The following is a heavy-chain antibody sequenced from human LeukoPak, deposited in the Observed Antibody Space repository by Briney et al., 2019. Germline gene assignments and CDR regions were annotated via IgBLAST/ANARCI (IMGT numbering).Heavy chain of an antibody. D-gene: IGHD6-19*01. CDR1: GGSISSYY. Sequence: SETLSLTCTVSGGSISSYYWSWIRQPPGKGLEWIGYIYYSGSTNYNPSLKSRVTISVDTSKNQFSLKRSSVTAADTAVYYCATQGYSSGWYMYYWGQGTLVTVSS. J-gene: IGHJ4*02. V-gene: IGHV4-59*08. CDR3: ATQGYSSGWYMYY. CDR2: IYYSGST.